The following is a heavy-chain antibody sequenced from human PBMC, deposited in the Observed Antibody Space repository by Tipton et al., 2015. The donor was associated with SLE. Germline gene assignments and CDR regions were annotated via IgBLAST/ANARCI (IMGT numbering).Heavy chain of an antibody. CDR2: ISNSGSAI. CDR3: ARDRWLRTDAFDI. D-gene: IGHD5-12*01. CDR1: GFTFSDYY. J-gene: IGHJ3*02. V-gene: IGHV3-11*04. Sequence: SLRLSCAASGFTFSDYYMSWIRQAPGKGLDWVSYISNSGSAIYYADSVKGRFTISRDNAKNSLYLQMNSLRAEDTAVYYCARDRWLRTDAFDIWGQGTVVTVSS.